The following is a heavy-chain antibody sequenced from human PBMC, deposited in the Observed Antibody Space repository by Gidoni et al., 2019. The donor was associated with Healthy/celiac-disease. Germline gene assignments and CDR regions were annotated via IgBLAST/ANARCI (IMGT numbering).Heavy chain of an antibody. CDR2: ISAYNGKT. CDR3: ARDLFATSSHLAPNDY. D-gene: IGHD2-2*01. Sequence: QVQLVPSGAQVKTPVASVKVSCKASGYNFTTYGISWVRQSPGQGLEWMGWISAYNGKTNYAQKLQGRVTMTTDTSTSTAYRERRSLRSDDTAVYYCARDLFATSSHLAPNDYWGQGTLVTVSA. J-gene: IGHJ4*02. CDR1: GYNFTTYG. V-gene: IGHV1-18*01.